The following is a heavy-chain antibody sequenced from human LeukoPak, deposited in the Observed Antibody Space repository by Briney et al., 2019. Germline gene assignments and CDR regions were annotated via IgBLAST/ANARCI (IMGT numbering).Heavy chain of an antibody. CDR1: GYTFSTYD. V-gene: IGHV1-8*01. CDR3: ARGISIFAVVPGY. D-gene: IGHD3-3*01. CDR2: TNPNSGNT. J-gene: IGHJ4*02. Sequence: ASVKVSCKASGYTFSTYDINWVRQATGQGLEWMGWTNPNSGNTGSAQKFQGRVTMTRNTSISTAYMELSGLRSEDTAVYYCARGISIFAVVPGYWGQGTLVTVTS.